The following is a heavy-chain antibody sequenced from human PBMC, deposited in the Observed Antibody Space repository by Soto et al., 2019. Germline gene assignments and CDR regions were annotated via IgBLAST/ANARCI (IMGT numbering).Heavy chain of an antibody. J-gene: IGHJ5*01. Sequence: SETLSLTCTVSGDSVTSGNYYWSWIRQPPGKGLEWIGYIYYSGNTNYSPSLKSRVTMSLDRSNNQFSLNLSSVTAADTAVYYCASITVDTSMIYWLDPWGQGIMVTVYS. D-gene: IGHD5-18*01. V-gene: IGHV4-61*01. CDR1: GDSVTSGNYY. CDR3: ASITVDTSMIYWLDP. CDR2: IYYSGNT.